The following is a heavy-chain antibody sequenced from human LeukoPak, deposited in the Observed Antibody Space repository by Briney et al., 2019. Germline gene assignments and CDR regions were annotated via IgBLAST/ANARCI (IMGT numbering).Heavy chain of an antibody. Sequence: ASVKVSCKASGYTFTGYYIHWVRQAPGQGLEWMGIIDPSGGSTIYAQKFQGRVTMTRDTSTSTVYMELSSLGSEDTAVYYCARTATTSDYWGQGTLVTVSS. D-gene: IGHD4-17*01. J-gene: IGHJ4*02. V-gene: IGHV1-46*01. CDR3: ARTATTSDY. CDR2: IDPSGGST. CDR1: GYTFTGYY.